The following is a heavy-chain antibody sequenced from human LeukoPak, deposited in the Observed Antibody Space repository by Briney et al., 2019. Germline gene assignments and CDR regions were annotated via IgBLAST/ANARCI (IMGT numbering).Heavy chain of an antibody. V-gene: IGHV3-21*01. CDR1: GFAFSSYS. CDR2: ISSSGYI. Sequence: PGGSLRLSCAASGFAFSSYSMNWARQAPGRGRGWVSSISSSGYIYYAGSVKGRFTISRDNAKNSLYLQMNSLRAEDTAVYYCARDQNNWNEKDYWGQGTLVTVSS. D-gene: IGHD1-1*01. CDR3: ARDQNNWNEKDY. J-gene: IGHJ4*02.